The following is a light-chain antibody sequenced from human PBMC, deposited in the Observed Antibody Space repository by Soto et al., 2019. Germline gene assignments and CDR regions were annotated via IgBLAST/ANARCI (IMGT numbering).Light chain of an antibody. CDR1: HSLSATY. Sequence: IVMTQSPGTLSVSPGEMATLCWSASHSLSATYLSWYQHKPGPAHTPRIYGASNRATGTPDTFSGSGSGTDFTFTISSLELEDFAVYVCQQYGSSTPRTFGQGSKVDIK. V-gene: IGKV3-20*01. J-gene: IGKJ1*01. CDR2: GAS. CDR3: QQYGSSTPRT.